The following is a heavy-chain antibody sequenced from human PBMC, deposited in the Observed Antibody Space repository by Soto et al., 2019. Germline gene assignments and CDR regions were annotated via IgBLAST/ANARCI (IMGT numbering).Heavy chain of an antibody. CDR1: GYTFTSYD. J-gene: IGHJ5*02. CDR2: MNPNSGNT. V-gene: IGHV1-8*01. CDR3: ASERTRGFDP. Sequence: QVQLVQSGAEVKKPGASVKVSCKASGYTFTSYDINWVRQATGQGLEWMGWMNPNSGNTAYAQKFLGRVTMTRNTSIITAYMALSSLRSEDTAVYYCASERTRGFDPWGQGTLVTVSS.